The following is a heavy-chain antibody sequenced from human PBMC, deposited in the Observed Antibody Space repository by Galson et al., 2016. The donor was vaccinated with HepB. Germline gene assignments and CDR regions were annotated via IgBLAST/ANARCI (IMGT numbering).Heavy chain of an antibody. CDR3: EYSGLRADFDY. D-gene: IGHD6-19*01. V-gene: IGHV1-69*10. CDR2: IITIIGIE. J-gene: IGHJ4*02. CDR1: GGIFSSYT. Sequence: SVKVSCKASGGIFSSYTISWVRQAPGQGLEWMGGIITIIGIENYAQKFQGRVTITADKSTSTAYMEMSSLTSEDTAVYYCEYSGLRADFDYWGQGTLVTVSS.